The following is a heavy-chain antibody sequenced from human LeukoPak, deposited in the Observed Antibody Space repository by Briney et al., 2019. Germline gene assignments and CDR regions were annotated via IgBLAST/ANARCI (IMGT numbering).Heavy chain of an antibody. J-gene: IGHJ4*02. CDR1: GCSISSYY. Sequence: SETLSLTCTVSGCSISSYYWSWIRQPPGKGLEWIGYIYYSGSTNYNPSLKSRVTISVDTSKNQCSLKLSCVTAADTGVYYCAIEGRDFDWLPVYYFDYWGEGTLGTVSS. CDR2: IYYSGST. CDR3: AIEGRDFDWLPVYYFDY. D-gene: IGHD3-9*01. V-gene: IGHV4-59*01.